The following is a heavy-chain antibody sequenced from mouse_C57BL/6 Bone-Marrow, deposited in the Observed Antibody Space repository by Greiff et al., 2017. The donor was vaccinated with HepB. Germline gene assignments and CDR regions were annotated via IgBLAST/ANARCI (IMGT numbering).Heavy chain of an antibody. V-gene: IGHV1-50*01. J-gene: IGHJ4*01. CDR2: IDPSDSYT. Sequence: VQLQQPGAELVKPGASVKLSCKASSYTFTSYWMQWVKQRPGQGLEWIGEIDPSDSYTNYNQKFKGKATLTVDTSSSTAYMQLSSLTSEDSAVYYCAREELFYAMDYWGQGTSVTVSS. CDR3: AREELFYAMDY. CDR1: SYTFTSYW.